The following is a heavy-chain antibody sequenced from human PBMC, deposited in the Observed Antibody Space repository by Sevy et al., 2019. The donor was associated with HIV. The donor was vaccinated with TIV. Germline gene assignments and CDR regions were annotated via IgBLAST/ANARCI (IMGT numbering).Heavy chain of an antibody. J-gene: IGHJ3*02. V-gene: IGHV4-59*01. CDR3: AMVHYDVGSGAAFDI. CDR2: IYYTGIT. D-gene: IGHD3-22*01. CDR1: GGSMNYYY. Sequence: SETLSLSCTVSGGSMNYYYWTWIRQPPGKGLEWIGYIYYTGITTYKSSLQSRVTISIDTSKNHFSLKLISVTTADTAVYYCAMVHYDVGSGAAFDIWGQGTMVTVSS.